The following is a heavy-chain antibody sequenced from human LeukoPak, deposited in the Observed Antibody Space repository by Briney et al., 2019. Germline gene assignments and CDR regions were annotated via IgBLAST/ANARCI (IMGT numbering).Heavy chain of an antibody. J-gene: IGHJ3*02. CDR2: ISYDGSNK. Sequence: QPGRSLRLSCAASGFTFSSYAMHWVRQAPGKGLEWVAVISYDGSNKYYADSVKGRFTISRDNSKNTLYLQMNSLRAEDTAVYYCARQAFGGVIVIPDAFDIWGQGTMVTVSS. D-gene: IGHD3-16*02. CDR1: GFTFSSYA. V-gene: IGHV3-30-3*01. CDR3: ARQAFGGVIVIPDAFDI.